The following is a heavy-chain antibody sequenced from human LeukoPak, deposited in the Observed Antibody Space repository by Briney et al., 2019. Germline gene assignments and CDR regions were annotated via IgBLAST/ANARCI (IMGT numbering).Heavy chain of an antibody. D-gene: IGHD3-10*01. CDR1: GGSISSYY. J-gene: IGHJ3*02. V-gene: IGHV4-59*08. CDR2: IYYSGST. Sequence: PSETLSLTCTVSGGSISSYYWSWIRQPPGKGLEWIGYIYYSGSTNYNPSLKSRVTISVDTSKNQFSLKLSSVTAADTAVYYCARQVVRGATRPAFDIWGQGTMVTVSS. CDR3: ARQVVRGATRPAFDI.